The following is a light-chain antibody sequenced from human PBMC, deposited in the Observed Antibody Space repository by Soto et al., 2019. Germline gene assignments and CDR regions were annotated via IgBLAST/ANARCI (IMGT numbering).Light chain of an antibody. V-gene: IGLV2-11*01. J-gene: IGLJ2*01. CDR2: DVS. CDR1: SSDVGGYNY. Sequence: QSALTQPRSVSGSPGQSVTISCTGTSSDVGGYNYVSWYQQHPGNAPKLMIYDVSKRPSGVPDRFSGSKSGNTASLTISGLQAGDEADYYCCAYAGSSLVVFGGGTQLTVL. CDR3: CAYAGSSLVV.